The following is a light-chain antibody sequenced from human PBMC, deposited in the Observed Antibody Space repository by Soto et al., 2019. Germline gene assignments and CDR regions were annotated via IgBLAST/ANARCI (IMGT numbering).Light chain of an antibody. J-gene: IGKJ1*01. V-gene: IGKV1-5*03. CDR2: KAA. CDR3: QHYNSFSRT. CDR1: DNIAPW. Sequence: DLQMTQSPSTLSASVGDRVAITCRASDNIAPWVAWYQQKPGKAPKLLIYKAANLADEVPSRFAGSGSGTDFTLTITRLQPDDFATYYCQHYNSFSRTFGQGTKVEV.